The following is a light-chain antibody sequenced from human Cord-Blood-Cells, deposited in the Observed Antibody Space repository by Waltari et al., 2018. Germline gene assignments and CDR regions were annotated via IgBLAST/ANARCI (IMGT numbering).Light chain of an antibody. CDR3: QQLNSYPS. J-gene: IGKJ2*03. Sequence: DIQLTQSPSSLSASVGDRVTITCRASQGISSYLAWYQQKPGKAPKLLIYAASTLQSGVPTRFSGSGSGTEFTLTISSLQPEDFATYYCQQLNSYPSFGQGTKLEIK. V-gene: IGKV1-9*01. CDR2: AAS. CDR1: QGISSY.